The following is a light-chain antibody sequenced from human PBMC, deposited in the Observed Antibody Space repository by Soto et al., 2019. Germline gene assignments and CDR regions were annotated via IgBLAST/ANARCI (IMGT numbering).Light chain of an antibody. CDR1: SSDVGGYNY. Sequence: QSALTQPASVSGSPGQSITISCTGTSSDVGGYNYVSWYQQHPGKAPKPMIYDVSNRPSGVSNRFSGSKSGNTASLTISGLQAEDEADYYCSSYTRSSLYVFGTGTKVTVL. CDR2: DVS. J-gene: IGLJ1*01. CDR3: SSYTRSSLYV. V-gene: IGLV2-14*01.